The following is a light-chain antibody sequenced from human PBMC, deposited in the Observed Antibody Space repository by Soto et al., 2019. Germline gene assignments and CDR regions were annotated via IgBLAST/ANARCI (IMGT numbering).Light chain of an antibody. CDR3: RQYGRSLGFA. V-gene: IGKV3-20*01. CDR2: GAS. J-gene: IGKJ4*01. CDR1: QTLRGRY. Sequence: VLTPSPGTLSLSPRERATLCCSASQTLRGRYLAWYQQKPGQAPRLLIYGASSRATGIPDRFSGSGSGTDFTLTISRLEPEDFAVYYCRQYGRSLGFAFGGGTKVDIK.